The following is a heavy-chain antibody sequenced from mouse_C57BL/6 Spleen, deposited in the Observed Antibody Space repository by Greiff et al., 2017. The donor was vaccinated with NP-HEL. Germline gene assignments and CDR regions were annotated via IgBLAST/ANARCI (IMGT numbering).Heavy chain of an antibody. D-gene: IGHD2-1*01. Sequence: DVQLVESGGGLVQSGRSLRLSCATSGFTFSDFYMEWVRQAPGKGLEWIAASRNKANDYTTEYSASVKGRFIVSRDTSQSILYLQMNALRAEDTAIYYCARDYGKGSYAMDYWGQGTSVTVSS. J-gene: IGHJ4*01. CDR1: GFTFSDFY. CDR2: SRNKANDYTT. V-gene: IGHV7-1*01. CDR3: ARDYGKGSYAMDY.